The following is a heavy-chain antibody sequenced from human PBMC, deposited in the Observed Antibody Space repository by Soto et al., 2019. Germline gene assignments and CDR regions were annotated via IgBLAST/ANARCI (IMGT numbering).Heavy chain of an antibody. CDR2: INHSGST. D-gene: IGHD3-9*01. Sequence: PSQTLSLTCTVYYGFFSGYYWSLILQPPCKLLEFIGEINHSGSTNYNPSLKSRVTISVDTSKNQFSLKLSSVTAADTAVYYCARGRGTSRRYFDRGYYYSGMEVWGQGTTVTVSS. CDR1: YGFFSGYY. V-gene: IGHV4-34*01. J-gene: IGHJ6*02. CDR3: ARGRGTSRRYFDRGYYYSGMEV.